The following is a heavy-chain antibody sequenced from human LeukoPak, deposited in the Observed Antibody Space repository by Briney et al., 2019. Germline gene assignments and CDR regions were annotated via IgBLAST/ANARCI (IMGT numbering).Heavy chain of an antibody. CDR2: IYYSGTT. Sequence: SETLSLTCTISGGSISSSSYYWGWIRQPPGKGLEWIGYIYYSGTTNYNPSLKSRVTISVDTSKNQFSLKLSSVTAADTAVYYCVKESYSRYFDYWGQGTLVTVSS. CDR3: VKESYSRYFDY. CDR1: GGSISSSSYY. J-gene: IGHJ4*02. D-gene: IGHD4-11*01. V-gene: IGHV4-61*01.